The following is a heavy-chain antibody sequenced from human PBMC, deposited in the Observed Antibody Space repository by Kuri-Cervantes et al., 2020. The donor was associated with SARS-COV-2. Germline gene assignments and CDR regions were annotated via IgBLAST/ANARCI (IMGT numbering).Heavy chain of an antibody. V-gene: IGHV3-48*03. D-gene: IGHD3-10*01. CDR2: ISSSGSTI. CDR1: GFTFSSYE. Sequence: GESLKISCAASGFTFSSYEMNWVRQAPGKGLEWVSYISSSGSTIYYADSVKGRFTISRDNAKNSLYLQMNSLRAEDTAVYYCARDLPYGSGSYPNDSVWGQGTLVTVSS. J-gene: IGHJ4*02. CDR3: ARDLPYGSGSYPNDSV.